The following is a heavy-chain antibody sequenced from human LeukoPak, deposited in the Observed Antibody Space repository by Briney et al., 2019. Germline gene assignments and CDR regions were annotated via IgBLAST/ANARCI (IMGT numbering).Heavy chain of an antibody. D-gene: IGHD5-12*01. CDR3: FRGYDRYYYYGMDV. CDR1: GYTFTSYD. J-gene: IGHJ6*02. Sequence: ASVKVSCKASGYTFTSYDINWVRQATGQGLEWMGWMNPNSGNSGYAQKFQGRVTMTRNTSISTAYMELSSLRSEDTAVYYCFRGYDRYYYYGMDVWGQGTTVTVSS. V-gene: IGHV1-8*01. CDR2: MNPNSGNS.